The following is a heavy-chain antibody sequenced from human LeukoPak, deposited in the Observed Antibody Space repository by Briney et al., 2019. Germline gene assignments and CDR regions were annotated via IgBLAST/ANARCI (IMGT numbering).Heavy chain of an antibody. D-gene: IGHD3-3*01. CDR1: GFTFDDYA. J-gene: IGHJ3*02. Sequence: GRSLRLSCAASGFTFDDYAMHWVRQAPGKGLEWVSGISWNSGSIGYADSVKGRFTISRDNAKNSLYLQMNSLRAEDTALYYCAKDRNDFWSGYDDAFDIWGQGTMVTVSS. V-gene: IGHV3-9*01. CDR2: ISWNSGSI. CDR3: AKDRNDFWSGYDDAFDI.